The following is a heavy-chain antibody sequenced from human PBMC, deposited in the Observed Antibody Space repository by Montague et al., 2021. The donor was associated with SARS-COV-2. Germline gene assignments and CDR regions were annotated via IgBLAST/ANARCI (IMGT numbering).Heavy chain of an antibody. Sequence: SETLSLTCTVSGGSISSSSYYWCWIRQPPGKGLEWIGNIFYRGSTYYNTSLKSRVTISVDTSKHQFSLRLSSVTAADTAVYYCARLAYFYDSTHAFDIWGQGTMVTVSS. J-gene: IGHJ3*02. V-gene: IGHV4-39*01. CDR1: GGSISSSSYY. D-gene: IGHD3-22*01. CDR2: IFYRGST. CDR3: ARLAYFYDSTHAFDI.